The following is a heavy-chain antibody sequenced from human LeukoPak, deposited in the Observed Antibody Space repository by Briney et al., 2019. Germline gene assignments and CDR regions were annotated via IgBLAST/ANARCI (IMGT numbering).Heavy chain of an antibody. CDR3: ARQLGTQLGSSGGDAFDI. CDR2: IYISGRT. CDR1: GDSISTYY. D-gene: IGHD7-27*01. V-gene: IGHV4-4*07. J-gene: IGHJ3*02. Sequence: SETLSLTCTVSGDSISTYYWSWIRQPAGKGLEWIGRIYISGRTNYNPSLESRVTVSLDTSKNQFSLKLRSVTAADTAVYYCARQLGTQLGSSGGDAFDIWGQGTMVTVSS.